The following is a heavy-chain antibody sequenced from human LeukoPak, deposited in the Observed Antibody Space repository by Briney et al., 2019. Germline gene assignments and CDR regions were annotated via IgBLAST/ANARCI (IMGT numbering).Heavy chain of an antibody. CDR2: ISAYNGNT. CDR3: ARDRRYYYGSGSPPVYFDY. J-gene: IGHJ4*02. CDR1: VYTFTSYG. D-gene: IGHD3-10*01. V-gene: IGHV1-18*01. Sequence: GASVKVSCKASVYTFTSYGISWVRQAPGQGLEWMGWISAYNGNTNYAQKLQGRVTMTTDTSTSTAYMELRSLRSDDTAVYYCARDRRYYYGSGSPPVYFDYWGQGTLVTVSS.